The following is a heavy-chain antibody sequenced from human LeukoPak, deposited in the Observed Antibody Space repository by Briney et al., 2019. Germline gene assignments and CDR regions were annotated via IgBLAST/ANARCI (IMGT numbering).Heavy chain of an antibody. Sequence: ASVKVSCKASGYTFTSYGISWVLQAPGQGLEWMGGFDPEDGETIYAQKFQGRVTMTEDTSTDTAYMELSSLRSEDTAVYYCATGQRLAIFDYWGQGTLVTVSS. CDR2: FDPEDGET. J-gene: IGHJ4*02. CDR1: GYTFTSYG. CDR3: ATGQRLAIFDY. D-gene: IGHD6-25*01. V-gene: IGHV1-24*01.